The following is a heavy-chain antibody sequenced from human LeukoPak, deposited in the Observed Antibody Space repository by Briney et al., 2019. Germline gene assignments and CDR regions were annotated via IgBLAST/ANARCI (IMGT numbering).Heavy chain of an antibody. Sequence: PGGSLRLSCAASAFTLSNYAMSWVRQAPGKGLEWVSAITGSGGNTYYADSVKGRFTISRDNSKNTVFLQMNSLRAEDTAVYYCAKWGDYDVLTGYYVSDYWGQGTLVTVSS. CDR3: AKWGDYDVLTGYYVSDY. V-gene: IGHV3-23*01. CDR1: AFTLSNYA. J-gene: IGHJ4*02. CDR2: ITGSGGNT. D-gene: IGHD3-9*01.